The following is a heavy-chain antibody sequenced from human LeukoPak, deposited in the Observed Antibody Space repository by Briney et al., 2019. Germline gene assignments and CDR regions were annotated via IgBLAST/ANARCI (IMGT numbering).Heavy chain of an antibody. Sequence: PGGSLRLSCAASGFTFSDYYMSWFRQAPGKGLEWVSYISSSGSTIYYADSVKGRFTIPRDNAKNSLYLQMNSLRAEDTAVYYCARDSPPPYYDILTGTGFGPWGQGTLVTVSS. CDR2: ISSSGSTI. CDR3: ARDSPPPYYDILTGTGFGP. CDR1: GFTFSDYY. D-gene: IGHD3-9*01. V-gene: IGHV3-11*01. J-gene: IGHJ5*02.